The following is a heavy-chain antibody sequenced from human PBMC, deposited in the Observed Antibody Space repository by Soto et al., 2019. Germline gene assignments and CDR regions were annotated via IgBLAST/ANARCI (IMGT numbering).Heavy chain of an antibody. V-gene: IGHV3-7*01. CDR3: AREYYGDHAIDY. J-gene: IGHJ4*02. CDR2: IKQDGSEK. Sequence: GGSLRLSCAASGLTFSSYWMSWVRQAPGKGLEWVANIKQDGSEKYYVDSVKGRFTISRDNAKNSLYLQMNSLRAEDTAVYYCAREYYGDHAIDYCGQGTLVTVSS. D-gene: IGHD4-17*01. CDR1: GLTFSSYW.